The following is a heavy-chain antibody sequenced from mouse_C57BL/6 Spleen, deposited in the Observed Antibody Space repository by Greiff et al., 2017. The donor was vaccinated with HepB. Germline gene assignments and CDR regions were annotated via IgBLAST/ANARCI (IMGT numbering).Heavy chain of an antibody. CDR3: ARRGTTVVATEAMDY. Sequence: QVTLKVSGPGILQSSQTLSLTCSFSGFSLSTSGMGVSWIRQPSGKGLEWLAHIYWDDDKRYNPSLKSRLTISKDTSRNQVFLKITSVDTADTATYYCARRGTTVVATEAMDYWGQGTSVTVSS. CDR1: GFSLSTSGMG. J-gene: IGHJ4*01. V-gene: IGHV8-12*01. D-gene: IGHD1-1*01. CDR2: IYWDDDK.